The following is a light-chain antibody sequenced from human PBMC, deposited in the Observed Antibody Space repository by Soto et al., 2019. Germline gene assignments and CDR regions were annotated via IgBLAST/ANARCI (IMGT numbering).Light chain of an antibody. CDR1: QSVSSN. CDR3: QQYNNWPPT. J-gene: IGKJ1*01. Sequence: EIVMTQSPATLSVSPGERATLSCRASQSVSSNLAWYQQKPGQAPRLLIYGASTRATGIPARFSGSGSGTEFTLTISSLQSEDFVVYYCQQYNNWPPTFGQGTKVDTK. V-gene: IGKV3-15*01. CDR2: GAS.